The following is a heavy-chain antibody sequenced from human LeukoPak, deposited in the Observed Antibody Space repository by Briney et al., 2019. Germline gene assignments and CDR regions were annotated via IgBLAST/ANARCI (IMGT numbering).Heavy chain of an antibody. CDR1: GGSISSSSYY. D-gene: IGHD6-13*01. CDR3: VGFSSSWPFDY. J-gene: IGHJ4*02. V-gene: IGHV4-39*01. Sequence: SETLSLTCTVSGGSISSSSYYWGWIRQPPGKGLEWIGSIYYSGSTYYNPSLKSRVTISVDTSKNQFSLKLSSVTAADTAVCYCVGFSSSWPFDYWGQGTLVTVSS. CDR2: IYYSGST.